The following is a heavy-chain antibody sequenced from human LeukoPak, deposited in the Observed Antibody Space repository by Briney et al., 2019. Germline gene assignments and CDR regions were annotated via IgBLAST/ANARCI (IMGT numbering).Heavy chain of an antibody. V-gene: IGHV4-59*01. CDR1: GGSISSYY. CDR3: ARIYCGGDCFDY. CDR2: IYYSGST. Sequence: SETLSLTCTVSGGSISSYYWSWIRQPPGKGLEWIGYIYYSGSTNYNPSLKSRVTISVDTSKNQFSLKLSSVTAADTAVYCCARIYCGGDCFDYWGQGTLVTVSS. D-gene: IGHD2-21*01. J-gene: IGHJ4*02.